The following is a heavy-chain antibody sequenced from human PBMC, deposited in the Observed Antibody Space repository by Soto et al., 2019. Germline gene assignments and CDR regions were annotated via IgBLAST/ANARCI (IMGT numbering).Heavy chain of an antibody. CDR3: AQNTGHRDFYYYAMEV. CDR1: RFSFSSYG. V-gene: IGHV3-30*03. J-gene: IGHJ6*02. D-gene: IGHD2-2*02. CDR2: ISNDGSKK. Sequence: GGSLRLSCAASRFSFSSYGIHWVRQATGKGLEWVGVISNDGSKKHYGDSVKGRFTIFRDNSKKTLYLQMNSLRSEDTAINYSAQNTGHRDFYYYAMEVWGQGTTVTLS.